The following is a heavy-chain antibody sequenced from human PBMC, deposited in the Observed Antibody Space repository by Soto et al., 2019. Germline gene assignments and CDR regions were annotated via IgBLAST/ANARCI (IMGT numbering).Heavy chain of an antibody. V-gene: IGHV3-23*01. J-gene: IGHJ4*02. CDR3: ATGTASYYFDS. CDR1: GFTFDTYA. CDR2: ISGSGATT. Sequence: PGGSLRLSCAASGFTFDTYAISWVRQAPGRGLEWVSAISGSGATTYYADAVKGRFTISRDNSKNTLYLHIGSLRVDDTAIYYCATGTASYYFDSWGQGAPVTVSS.